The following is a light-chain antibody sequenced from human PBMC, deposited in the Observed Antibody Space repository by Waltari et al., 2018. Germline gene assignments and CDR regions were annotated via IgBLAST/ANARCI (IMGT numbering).Light chain of an antibody. J-gene: IGKJ1*01. CDR3: QQRSKWPPT. CDR1: QIVGKF. Sequence: EIVLTQSPATLSLSPGERATLSCRTSQIVGKFLAWYQQKPGRAPRLLISDGSNRATGIQARFSGSGSGTDFTLTITSLEPEDSATYFCQQRSKWPPTFGQGTKVEIK. CDR2: DGS. V-gene: IGKV3-11*01.